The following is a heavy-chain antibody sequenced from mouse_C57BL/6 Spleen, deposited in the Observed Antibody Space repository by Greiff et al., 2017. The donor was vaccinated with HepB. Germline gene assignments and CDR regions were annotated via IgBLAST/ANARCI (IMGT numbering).Heavy chain of an antibody. CDR2: ISSGGSYT. Sequence: DVMLVESGGDLVKPGGSLKLSCAASGFTFSSYGMSWVRQTPDKRLEWVATISSGGSYTYYPDSVKGRFTISRDNAKNTLYLQMSSLKSEDTAMYYCARHGVFDYWGQGTTLTVSS. V-gene: IGHV5-6*02. J-gene: IGHJ2*01. CDR3: ARHGVFDY. CDR1: GFTFSSYG.